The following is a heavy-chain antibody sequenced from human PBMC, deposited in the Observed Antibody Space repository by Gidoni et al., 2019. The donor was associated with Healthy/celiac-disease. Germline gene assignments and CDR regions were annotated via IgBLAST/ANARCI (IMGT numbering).Heavy chain of an antibody. CDR2: IYSGGST. Sequence: VQLVENGGGLIQPGGSLRLSCADYEFTVSSNYISWVRQAPGNGRGWVRQAPGKGLEWCSVIYSGGSTYYADSVKGRFTISRDNSKNTLYLQMNSLRAEDTAVYYCARNLDLGGRQLSPYWYFDLWGRGTLVTVSS. V-gene: IGHV3-53*02. J-gene: IGHJ2*01. D-gene: IGHD6-13*01. CDR1: EFTVSSNY. CDR3: ARNLDLGGRQLSPYWYFDL.